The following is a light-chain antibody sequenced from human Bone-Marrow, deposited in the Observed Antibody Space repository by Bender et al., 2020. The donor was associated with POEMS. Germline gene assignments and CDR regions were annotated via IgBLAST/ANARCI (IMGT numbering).Light chain of an antibody. CDR3: SSYGGNNKYV. J-gene: IGLJ1*01. CDR2: QVT. Sequence: QSALTQPPSASGSLGQSVTISCTGTSSDVGGYNYVSWYQQHPGKAPKLMICQVTKRPSGVPNRFSGSKSGNTASLTVSGLQAEDEADYYCSSYGGNNKYVFGTGTKVTVL. V-gene: IGLV2-8*01. CDR1: SSDVGGYNY.